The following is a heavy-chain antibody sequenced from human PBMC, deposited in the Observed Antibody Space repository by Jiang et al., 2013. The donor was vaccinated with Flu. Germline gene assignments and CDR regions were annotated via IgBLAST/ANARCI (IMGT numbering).Heavy chain of an antibody. CDR2: INHSGST. CDR1: GGSFSGYY. CDR3: ARTRKWELPETDAFDI. V-gene: IGHV4-34*01. Sequence: LLKPSETLSLTCAVYGGSFSGYYWSWIRQPPGKGLEWIGEINHSGSTNYNPSLKSRVTISVDTSKNQFSLKLSSVTAADTAVYYCARTRKWELPETDAFDIWGQGTMVTVSS. J-gene: IGHJ3*02. D-gene: IGHD1-26*01.